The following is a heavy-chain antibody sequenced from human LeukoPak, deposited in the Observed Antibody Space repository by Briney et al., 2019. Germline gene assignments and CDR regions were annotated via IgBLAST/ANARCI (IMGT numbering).Heavy chain of an antibody. D-gene: IGHD3-22*01. CDR1: GFTFSSYA. V-gene: IGHV3-30-3*01. CDR2: ISYDGSNK. J-gene: IGHJ4*02. Sequence: GGSLRLSCAASGFTFSSYAMHWVRQAPGKGLEWAAVISYDGSNKYYADSVKGRFTISRDNSKNTLYLQMNSLRAEDTAVYYCARGTYYYDSSGFDFDYWGQGTLVTVSS. CDR3: ARGTYYYDSSGFDFDY.